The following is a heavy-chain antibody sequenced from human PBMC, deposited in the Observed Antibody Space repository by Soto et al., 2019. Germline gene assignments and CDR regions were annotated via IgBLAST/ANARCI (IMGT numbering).Heavy chain of an antibody. V-gene: IGHV3-53*01. J-gene: IGHJ6*02. CDR1: GFTVSSNY. CDR3: AREWELPNYYGMDV. Sequence: EVQLVESGGGLIQPGGSLRLSCAASGFTVSSNYMSWVRQAPGKGLEWVSVIYSGGSTYYADSVKGRFTISRDNSKNTVHLQMNSLRAEHTAVYYCAREWELPNYYGMDVWGQGTTVTVSS. D-gene: IGHD1-26*01. CDR2: IYSGGST.